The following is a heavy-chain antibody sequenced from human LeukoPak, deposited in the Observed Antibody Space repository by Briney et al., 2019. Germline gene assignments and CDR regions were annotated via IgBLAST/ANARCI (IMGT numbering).Heavy chain of an antibody. Sequence: VASVKVSCKATSRISWVRQAPGQGLERMEWIGSYGGDTYYAQKFQGRVTVTTDTSTSTVYMELRSLRSDDTAVYYCARDLWNFYDDSGYYRDFDSWGQGTLVTVSS. CDR2: IGSYGGDT. J-gene: IGHJ5*01. CDR1: TSR. V-gene: IGHV1-18*01. D-gene: IGHD3-22*01. CDR3: ARDLWNFYDDSGYYRDFDS.